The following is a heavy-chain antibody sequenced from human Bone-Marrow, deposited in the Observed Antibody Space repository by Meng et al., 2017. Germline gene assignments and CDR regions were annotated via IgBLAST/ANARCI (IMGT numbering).Heavy chain of an antibody. CDR2: INPNSGGT. CDR3: ARDGYDSSVMIFGAFDI. Sequence: ASVKVSCKASGYTFTGYYMHWVRQAPGQGLEWMGWINPNSGGTNYAQKFQGRVTMTRDTSISTAYMALSRLRSDDTAVYYCARDGYDSSVMIFGAFDIWGQGTMVTVSS. D-gene: IGHD3-22*01. J-gene: IGHJ3*02. CDR1: GYTFTGYY. V-gene: IGHV1-2*02.